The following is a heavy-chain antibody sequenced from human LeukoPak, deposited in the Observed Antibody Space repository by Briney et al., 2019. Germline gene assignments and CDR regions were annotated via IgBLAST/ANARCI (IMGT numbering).Heavy chain of an antibody. V-gene: IGHV3-30*02. CDR1: GFTFSSYG. Sequence: GGSLRLSCAASGFTFSSYGMHWVRQAPGKGLEWVAFIRYDGSNIYYADSVKGRFTISRDISKNTLYLQMNSLRAEDTAVYYCAKMYSGYGYYFDYWGQGTLVTVSS. CDR3: AKMYSGYGYYFDY. J-gene: IGHJ4*02. D-gene: IGHD5-12*01. CDR2: IRYDGSNI.